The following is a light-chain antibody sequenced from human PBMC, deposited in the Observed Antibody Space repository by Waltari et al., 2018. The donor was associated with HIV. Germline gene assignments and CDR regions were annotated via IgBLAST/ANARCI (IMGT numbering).Light chain of an antibody. CDR1: QSLSSRS. Sequence: EIVLTQSPGTLSLAPGERATLSCRASQSLSSRSLAWYQQTPGQAPRLLIYDASTRATGSPDRFSGLWSGTDFTLTISSLEPHSFAVYYCQQYGSSPRTFGQGTKVEIK. CDR3: QQYGSSPRT. CDR2: DAS. V-gene: IGKV3-20*01. J-gene: IGKJ1*01.